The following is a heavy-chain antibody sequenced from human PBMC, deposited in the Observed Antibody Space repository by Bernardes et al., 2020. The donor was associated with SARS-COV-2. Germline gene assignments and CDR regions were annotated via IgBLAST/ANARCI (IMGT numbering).Heavy chain of an antibody. D-gene: IGHD6-19*01. V-gene: IGHV3-30*01. CDR1: GFTFSSSA. J-gene: IGHJ4*02. CDR2: ISYDGSNQ. Sequence: GGSLRLSCAASGFTFSSSAMHWVRQAPGKGLEWVAVISYDGSNQYYADSVKGRFTISRDNSKNTLYLQMNSLRAEDTAVYYCARDLQAVAVYYFDYWGQGTLVTVSA. CDR3: ARDLQAVAVYYFDY.